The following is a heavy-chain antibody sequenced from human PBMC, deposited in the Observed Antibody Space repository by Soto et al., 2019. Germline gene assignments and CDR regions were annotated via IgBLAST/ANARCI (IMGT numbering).Heavy chain of an antibody. CDR2: ISADNGDT. J-gene: IGHJ4*02. CDR1: GYTFDIYG. V-gene: IGHV1-18*01. D-gene: IGHD3-22*01. Sequence: QVPLVQSGGEVRKPGASVKVSCKASGYTFDIYGISWVRQVPGQGPEWMGWISADNGDTKYAQKFQDRVIMTTDTSTSTAYMELRGLRSDDTAVYFCARDRSYYYESSGYPFDYWGQGTLVSVSS. CDR3: ARDRSYYYESSGYPFDY.